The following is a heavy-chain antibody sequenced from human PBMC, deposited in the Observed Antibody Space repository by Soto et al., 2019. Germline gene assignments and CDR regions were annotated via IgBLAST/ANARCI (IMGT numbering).Heavy chain of an antibody. D-gene: IGHD2-15*01. Sequence: ASVKVSCKTAGYTFTRYTMNWVRQAPGQRLEWMGWINPDNGNTKSSQKFQDRVIITRDTSASTAYMDLSSLRSEDTAVYYCARGIATGQLDPWGQGTLVTVSS. V-gene: IGHV1-3*01. CDR3: ARGIATGQLDP. CDR2: INPDNGNT. J-gene: IGHJ5*02. CDR1: GYTFTRYT.